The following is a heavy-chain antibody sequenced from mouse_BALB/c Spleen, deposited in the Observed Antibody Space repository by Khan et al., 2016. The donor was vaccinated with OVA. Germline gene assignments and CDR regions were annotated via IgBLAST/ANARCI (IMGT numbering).Heavy chain of an antibody. Sequence: VQLQESGAELVKPGASVKLSCKTSGYTFSNYYIYWVKQRPGQGLEWIGGINPSNGGANFNEKFKTKATLTVDKSSSTVYMQLTSLTSEDSAVDYCTRSEYTNPFAYWGQGTLVTVSA. V-gene: IGHV1S81*02. CDR1: GYTFSNYY. D-gene: IGHD1-1*01. CDR2: INPSNGGA. J-gene: IGHJ3*01. CDR3: TRSEYTNPFAY.